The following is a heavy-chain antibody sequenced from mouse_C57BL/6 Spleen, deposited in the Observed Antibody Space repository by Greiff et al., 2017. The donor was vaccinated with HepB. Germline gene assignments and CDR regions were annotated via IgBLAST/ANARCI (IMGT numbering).Heavy chain of an antibody. CDR3: ARERPIYDGYLLFAY. J-gene: IGHJ3*01. Sequence: EVQLQQSGPELVKPGASVKIPCKASGYTFTDYNMDWVKQSHGKSLEWIGDINPNNGGTIYNQKFKGKATLTVDKSSSTAYMELRSLTSEDTAVYYCARERPIYDGYLLFAYWGQGTLVTVSA. D-gene: IGHD2-3*01. V-gene: IGHV1-18*01. CDR1: GYTFTDYN. CDR2: INPNNGGT.